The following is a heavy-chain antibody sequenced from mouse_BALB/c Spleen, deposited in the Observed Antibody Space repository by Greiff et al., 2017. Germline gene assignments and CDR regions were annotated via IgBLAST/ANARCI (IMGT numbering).Heavy chain of an antibody. V-gene: IGHV5-17*02. J-gene: IGHJ4*01. CDR3: ARYLYYYGSSRYAMDY. CDR1: GFTFSSFG. Sequence: EVMLVESGGGLVQPGGSRKLSCAASGFTFSSFGMHWVRQAPEKGLEWVAYISSGSSTIYYADTVKGRFTISRDNPKNTLFLQMTSLRSEDTAMYYCARYLYYYGSSRYAMDYWGQGTSVTVSS. CDR2: ISSGSSTI. D-gene: IGHD1-1*01.